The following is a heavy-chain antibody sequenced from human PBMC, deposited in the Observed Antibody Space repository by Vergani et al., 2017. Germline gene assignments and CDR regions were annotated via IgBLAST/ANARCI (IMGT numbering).Heavy chain of an antibody. CDR3: ARGHHCSSTACYVGTPWFDY. Sequence: QVQVQESGPGVVKPSESLSLTCTVSGGSISSFNWNWIRQPPGKGLEWIGYVYYSGGTKYNPSLKSRVTISADTSKNQFSLNLGSVTAADTAVYYCARGHHCSSTACYVGTPWFDYWGRGTLVTVSS. CDR2: VYYSGGT. J-gene: IGHJ4*02. CDR1: GGSISSFN. D-gene: IGHD2-2*01. V-gene: IGHV4-59*01.